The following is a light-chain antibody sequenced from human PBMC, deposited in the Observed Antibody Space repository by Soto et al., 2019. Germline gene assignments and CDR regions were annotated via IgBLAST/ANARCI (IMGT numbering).Light chain of an antibody. J-gene: IGKJ5*01. CDR3: RQYYRYPS. CDR1: QGISSY. CDR2: AAS. V-gene: IGKV1-8*01. Sequence: AIRMTQSPSSFSASTGDRVTITCRASQGISSYLAWYQQKPGKAPKLLIYAASTLQSGVPSRFGGSGSGTDCSLTSSCLQLENFANYFFRQYYRYPSFGQGKRVEIK.